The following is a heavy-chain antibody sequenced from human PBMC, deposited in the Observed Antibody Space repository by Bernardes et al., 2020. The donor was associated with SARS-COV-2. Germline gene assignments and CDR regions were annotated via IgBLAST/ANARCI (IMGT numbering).Heavy chain of an antibody. D-gene: IGHD3-9*01. V-gene: IGHV1-3*01. CDR2: IYGGNGNT. J-gene: IGHJ4*02. CDR1: GYMFSTYK. Sequence: ASVKVSCKASGYMFSTYKMPWVRQAPGQRLEWMGWIYGGNGNTTYSENFQDRVTITRDTSASTAYMALSSLRFEDTAVYYCVRDPPADILTGHPDYWGKGTLVHVSS. CDR3: VRDPPADILTGHPDY.